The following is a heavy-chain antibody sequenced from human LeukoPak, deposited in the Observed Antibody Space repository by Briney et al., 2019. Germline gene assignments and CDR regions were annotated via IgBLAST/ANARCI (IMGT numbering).Heavy chain of an antibody. V-gene: IGHV3-15*01. Sequence: GGSLRLSSPASGFTSSNGWMSRVPQAPGKGLEWVGRIKSKTDGGTTDYAAPVKGRFTISRDDSKNTLYLQMNSLKSGDTAVYYCTTVAPVDYWGQGTLVTVSS. CDR2: IKSKTDGGTT. CDR3: TTVAPVDY. CDR1: GFTSSNGW. J-gene: IGHJ4*02.